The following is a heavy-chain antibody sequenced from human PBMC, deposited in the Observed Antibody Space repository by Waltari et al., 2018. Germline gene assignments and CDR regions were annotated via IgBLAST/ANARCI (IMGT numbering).Heavy chain of an antibody. CDR3: AKDRGWCRFDY. CDR1: GFAFSHSW. Sequence: EVQLAESGGGLVQPGGSLRLSCAASGFAFSHSWLSWVRQAPGKGLEWVGQIKEDGSPDYDVGSVRDRFTISRDNAKNSLYLEMNSLRDEDTAVYYCAKDRGWCRFDYWGQGTLVTVSP. CDR2: IKEDGSPD. D-gene: IGHD3-10*01. V-gene: IGHV3-7*01. J-gene: IGHJ4*02.